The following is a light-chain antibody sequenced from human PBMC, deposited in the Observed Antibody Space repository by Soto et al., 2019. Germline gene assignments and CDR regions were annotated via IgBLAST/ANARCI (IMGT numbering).Light chain of an antibody. V-gene: IGLV2-11*01. Sequence: QSALTQPASVSGSPGQSITISCTGTSSDVGAYNYVSWYQQHPGKAPKLMIYDVTQRPSGVPDRFSGTESGNTASLTISGLQAEDEADYYCCSYAGSYTWVFGSGTKVTV. CDR1: SSDVGAYNY. CDR3: CSYAGSYTWV. CDR2: DVT. J-gene: IGLJ1*01.